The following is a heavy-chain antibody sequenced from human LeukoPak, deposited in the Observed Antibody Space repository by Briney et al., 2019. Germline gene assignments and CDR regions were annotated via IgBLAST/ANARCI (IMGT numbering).Heavy chain of an antibody. J-gene: IGHJ4*02. D-gene: IGHD3-16*01. CDR2: IYYSGST. CDR1: GGSISSYY. CDR3: ARRRYDYVWGSYPTYYFDY. V-gene: IGHV4-59*08. Sequence: PSETLSLICTVSGGSISSYYRSWIRQPPGKGLEWIGYIYYSGSTNYNPSLKSRVTISVDTSKNQFSLKLSSVTAADTAVYYCARRRYDYVWGSYPTYYFDYWGQGTPVTVSS.